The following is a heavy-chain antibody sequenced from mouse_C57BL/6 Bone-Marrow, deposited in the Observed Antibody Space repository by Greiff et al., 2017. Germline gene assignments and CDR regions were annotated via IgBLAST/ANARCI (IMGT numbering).Heavy chain of an antibody. CDR2: IYPGDGDT. Sequence: QVQLQQSGAELVKPGASVKISCKASGYAFSSYWMNWVKQRPGKGLEWIGQIYPGDGDTNYNGKFKGKATLTADKSSSTAYMQLSSLTSEDSAVYYCARTEETDQVPFAYWGKGTLVTVSA. J-gene: IGHJ3*01. CDR3: ARTEETDQVPFAY. CDR1: GYAFSSYW. D-gene: IGHD3-2*02. V-gene: IGHV1-80*01.